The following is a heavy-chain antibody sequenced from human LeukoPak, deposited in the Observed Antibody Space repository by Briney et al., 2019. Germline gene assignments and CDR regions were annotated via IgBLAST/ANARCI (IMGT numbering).Heavy chain of an antibody. CDR2: ISSSSIYI. Sequence: GGSLRLSCAASGFTVSSNYMNWVRQAPGKGLEWVSSISSSSIYIYYADSVKGRFTISRDNAKNSLYLQMNSLRAEDTAVYHCARGRYNYGYIFDYWGQGTLVTVSS. D-gene: IGHD5-18*01. CDR3: ARGRYNYGYIFDY. CDR1: GFTVSSNY. V-gene: IGHV3-21*01. J-gene: IGHJ4*02.